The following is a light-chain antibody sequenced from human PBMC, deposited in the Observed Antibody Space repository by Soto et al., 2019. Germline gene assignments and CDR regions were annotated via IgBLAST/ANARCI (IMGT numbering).Light chain of an antibody. CDR1: QSVSTN. J-gene: IGKJ1*01. Sequence: EIVMTQSPATLSVSPGERATLSCRASQSVSTNLAWYQQKPAQGPRLLIFGASTRATGIPARFSGSGSGTEFTLTISSLQSEDFAAYYCQQYHDWPRTFGQGTKVDIK. CDR3: QQYHDWPRT. V-gene: IGKV3-15*01. CDR2: GAS.